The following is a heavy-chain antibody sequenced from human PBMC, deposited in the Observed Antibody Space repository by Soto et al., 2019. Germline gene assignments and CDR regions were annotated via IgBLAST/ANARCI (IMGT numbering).Heavy chain of an antibody. V-gene: IGHV4-30-4*01. J-gene: IGHJ4*02. CDR2: IYYSGST. D-gene: IGHD3-22*01. CDR1: GGSISSGDYY. CDR3: ARGRGYYPFDY. Sequence: NPSETLSLTCTVSGGSISSGDYYWSWIRQPPGKGLEWIGYIYYSGSTYYNPSLKSRVTISVDTSKNQFSLKLSSVTAADTAVYYCARGRGYYPFDYLGQGTLVTVSS.